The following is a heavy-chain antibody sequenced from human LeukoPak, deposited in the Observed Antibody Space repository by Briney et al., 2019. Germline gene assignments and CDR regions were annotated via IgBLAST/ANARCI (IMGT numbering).Heavy chain of an antibody. Sequence: GGSLRHSSAASGFTFSSYEMNWVRQAPGKGLEWVSYTSSGDSTIYYADSVKGQFTISRDNAKNSLYLQMNSLRAEDTAVYYCAKDPGGQWLPQGDYWGQGTLATVSS. CDR2: TSSGDSTI. CDR3: AKDPGGQWLPQGDY. J-gene: IGHJ4*02. D-gene: IGHD6-19*01. CDR1: GFTFSSYE. V-gene: IGHV3-48*03.